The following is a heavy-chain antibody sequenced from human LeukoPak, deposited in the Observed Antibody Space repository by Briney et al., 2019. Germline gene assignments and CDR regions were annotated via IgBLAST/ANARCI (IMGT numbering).Heavy chain of an antibody. Sequence: SETLSLTCTVSGGSISNYYWSWIRQPPGKGLEWIGFIYYSGSTTYNPSLKSRATISVDTSKNQFSLKLSSVTAADTAVYYCARGTMMVGPWGQGALVTVSS. D-gene: IGHD3-22*01. CDR2: IYYSGST. J-gene: IGHJ5*02. V-gene: IGHV4-59*01. CDR1: GGSISNYY. CDR3: ARGTMMVGP.